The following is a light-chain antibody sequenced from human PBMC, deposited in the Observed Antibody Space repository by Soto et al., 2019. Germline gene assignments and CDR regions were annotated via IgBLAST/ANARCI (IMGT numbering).Light chain of an antibody. J-gene: IGKJ1*01. CDR1: QSLNRC. Sequence: TEMSHSPSRLSASLWVRVTITCWASQSLNRCLAGYQQKPEKATKLLIYDATSLQSGAASRFSGSGWGTEFVLTSSIQQADDFASYCYQQDSTSSWTFGPGTKVDIK. CDR3: QQDSTSSWT. CDR2: DAT. V-gene: IGKV1-5*01.